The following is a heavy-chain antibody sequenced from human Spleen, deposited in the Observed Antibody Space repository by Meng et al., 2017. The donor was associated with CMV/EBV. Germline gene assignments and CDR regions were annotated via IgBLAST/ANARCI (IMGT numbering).Heavy chain of an antibody. D-gene: IGHD2-2*01. Sequence: SETLSLTCAVYGGSFSGYYWSWIRQPPGKGLEWIGSIYYSGSTYYNPSLKSRVTISVDTSKNQFSLKLSSVTAADTAVYYCARSGTSLNWFDPWGQGTLVTVSS. J-gene: IGHJ5*02. V-gene: IGHV4-34*01. CDR1: GGSFSGYY. CDR3: ARSGTSLNWFDP. CDR2: IYYSGST.